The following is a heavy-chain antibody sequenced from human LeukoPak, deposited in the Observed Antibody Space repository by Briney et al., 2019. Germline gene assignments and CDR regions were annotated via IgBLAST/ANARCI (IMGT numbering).Heavy chain of an antibody. D-gene: IGHD3-22*01. V-gene: IGHV1-69*05. CDR2: IIPIFGTA. CDR1: GGTFSSYA. CDR3: ARTSGYYFDY. Sequence: GASVKVSCKASGGTFSSYAISWVRQAPGQGLEWMGRIIPIFGTANYAQKFQGRVTITTDESTSTAYMELRSLRSDDTAVYYCARTSGYYFDYWGQGTLVTVSS. J-gene: IGHJ4*02.